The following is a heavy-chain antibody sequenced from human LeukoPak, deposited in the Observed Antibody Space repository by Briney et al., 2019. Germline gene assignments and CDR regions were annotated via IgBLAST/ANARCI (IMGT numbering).Heavy chain of an antibody. Sequence: PGGSLRLSCAASGFTFSSYAMSWVCQAPGKGLEWVSAISGSGGSTYYADSVKGRFTISRDNSKNTLYLQMNSLRAEDTAVYYCARQPDYGDYWGFYYYYMDVWGKGTTVTVSS. CDR1: GFTFSSYA. CDR2: ISGSGGST. CDR3: ARQPDYGDYWGFYYYYMDV. V-gene: IGHV3-23*01. D-gene: IGHD4-17*01. J-gene: IGHJ6*03.